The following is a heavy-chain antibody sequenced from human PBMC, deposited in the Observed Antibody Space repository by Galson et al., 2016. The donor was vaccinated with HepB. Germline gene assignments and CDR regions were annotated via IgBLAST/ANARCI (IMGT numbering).Heavy chain of an antibody. Sequence: SLRLSCAASGFTFSRYWMHWVRQAPGKGLVWVSRINTDGSTTTYAGSVKGRFTISRDNAKNTLYLQMNSLRAEDTAVYYCARVSGGHYEGYAYWGQGTLVTVSS. D-gene: IGHD3-16*01. V-gene: IGHV3-74*01. CDR1: GFTFSRYW. CDR2: INTDGSTT. CDR3: ARVSGGHYEGYAY. J-gene: IGHJ4*02.